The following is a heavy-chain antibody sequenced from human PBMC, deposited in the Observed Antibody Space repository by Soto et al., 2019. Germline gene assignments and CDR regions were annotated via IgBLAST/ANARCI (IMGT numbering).Heavy chain of an antibody. CDR3: ARGLTGLGGAFDI. V-gene: IGHV4-30-4*01. CDR2: IYYSGST. J-gene: IGHJ3*02. CDR1: GGSISSGDYY. Sequence: QVQLQESGPGLVKPSQTLSLTRTVSGGSISSGDYYWSWIRQPPGKGLEWIGYIYYSGSTYYNPSLKSRVTISVDTSKNQFSLKLSSVTAADTAVYYCARGLTGLGGAFDIWGQGTMVTVSS. D-gene: IGHD3-16*01.